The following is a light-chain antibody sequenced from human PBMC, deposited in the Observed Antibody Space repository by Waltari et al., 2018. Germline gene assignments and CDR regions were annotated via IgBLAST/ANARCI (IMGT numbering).Light chain of an antibody. J-gene: IGLJ2*01. CDR3: YSVADKNVV. Sequence: RWVQQQAGQVLVMGIYKDTERTSGMPECFSGTSSVTTVSLTISGAQVDDEADYYCYSVADKNVVFGGGTELTVL. V-gene: IGLV3-27*01. CDR2: KDT.